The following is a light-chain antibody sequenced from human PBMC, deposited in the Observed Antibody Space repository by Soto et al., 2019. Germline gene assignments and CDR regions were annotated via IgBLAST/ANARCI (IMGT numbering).Light chain of an antibody. CDR2: DVS. V-gene: IGLV2-14*03. J-gene: IGLJ2*01. CDR3: CSYTSSSTPVV. CDR1: SSDVGGYNY. Sequence: QPALTQPASVSGSPGQSITISCTGTSSDVGGYNYVSWYQQHPGKAPKLMIYDVSNRPSGVSNRFSGSKSGNTASLTISGLQAEDEADYYCCSYTSSSTPVVFGGGTKLTVL.